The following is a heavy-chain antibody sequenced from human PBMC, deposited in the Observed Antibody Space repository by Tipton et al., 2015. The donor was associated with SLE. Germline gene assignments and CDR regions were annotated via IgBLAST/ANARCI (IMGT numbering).Heavy chain of an antibody. J-gene: IGHJ6*02. Sequence: SLRLSCAASGFTFSSYAMHWVRQAPGKGLEWVAFIRYDGSNKYYADSVKGRFTISRDNSKNTLYLQMNSLRAEDTAVYYCARYDFWSGNYGMDVWGQGTTVTVSS. CDR2: IRYDGSNK. D-gene: IGHD3-3*01. CDR1: GFTFSSYA. V-gene: IGHV3-30*02. CDR3: ARYDFWSGNYGMDV.